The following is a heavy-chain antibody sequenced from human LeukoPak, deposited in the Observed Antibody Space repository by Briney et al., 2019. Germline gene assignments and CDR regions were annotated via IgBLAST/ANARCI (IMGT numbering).Heavy chain of an antibody. Sequence: GESLKISCKGSGYSFTNYWIGWVRQMPGKGLEWMRIIYPGDSDTRYSPSFQGQVTISADKSISTAYLQWSSLKASDTAMYYCARHPCGGDCYSALYYFDHWGQGSLVTVSS. V-gene: IGHV5-51*01. CDR3: ARHPCGGDCYSALYYFDH. J-gene: IGHJ4*02. D-gene: IGHD2-21*02. CDR1: GYSFTNYW. CDR2: IYPGDSDT.